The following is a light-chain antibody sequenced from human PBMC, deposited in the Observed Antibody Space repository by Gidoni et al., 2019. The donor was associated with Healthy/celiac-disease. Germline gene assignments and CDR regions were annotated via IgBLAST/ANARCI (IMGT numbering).Light chain of an antibody. CDR3: QQRSNWPT. Sequence: DIVLTQSPASLSSSPGDRATITCRASQSVSNYLAWYQQKPAQAPRLLIYDASNKATGIPARFRGSGSMTDFTLTISSLEPEDFAAYYCQQRSNWPTFGQGTKLEIK. V-gene: IGKV3-11*01. CDR1: QSVSNY. CDR2: DAS. J-gene: IGKJ2*01.